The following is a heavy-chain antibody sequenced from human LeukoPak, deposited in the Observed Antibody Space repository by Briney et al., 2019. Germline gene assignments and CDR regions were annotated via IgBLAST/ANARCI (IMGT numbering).Heavy chain of an antibody. CDR1: GGSFSGYY. D-gene: IGHD2-15*01. J-gene: IGHJ4*02. Sequence: SETLSLTCAVYGGSFSGYYWSWIRQPPGKGLEWIGEINHSGSTNYNPSLKSRVTISVDTSKNQFSLKLSSVTAADTAVYYCAKEGFYCSGGSCYPDYWGQGTLVTVSS. CDR2: INHSGST. V-gene: IGHV4-34*01. CDR3: AKEGFYCSGGSCYPDY.